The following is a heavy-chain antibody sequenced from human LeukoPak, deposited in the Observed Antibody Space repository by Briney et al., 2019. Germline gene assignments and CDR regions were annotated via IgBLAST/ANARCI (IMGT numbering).Heavy chain of an antibody. J-gene: IGHJ4*02. D-gene: IGHD3-3*01. CDR3: ARENRITIFGVVITPPYYFDY. V-gene: IGHV1-69*13. CDR1: GYTFTSYG. CDR2: IIPIFGTA. Sequence: SVKVSCKASGYTFTSYGISWVRQAPGQGLEWMGGIIPIFGTANYAQKFQGRVTITADESTSTAYMELSSLRSEDTAVYYCARENRITIFGVVITPPYYFDYWGQGTLVTVSS.